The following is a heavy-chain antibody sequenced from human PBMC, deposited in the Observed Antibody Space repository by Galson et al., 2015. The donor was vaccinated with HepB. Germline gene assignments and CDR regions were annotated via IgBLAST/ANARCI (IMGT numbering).Heavy chain of an antibody. CDR2: IYSGGST. D-gene: IGHD5-18*01. J-gene: IGHJ4*02. CDR3: ALFKPDTAMAGASDY. Sequence: SLRLSCAASGFTDSSNYMSWVRQAPGKGLEWVSVIYSGGSTYYADSVKGRFTISRDNSKNTLYLQMNSLRAEDTAVYYCALFKPDTAMAGASDYWGQGTLVTVSS. CDR1: GFTDSSNY. V-gene: IGHV3-66*02.